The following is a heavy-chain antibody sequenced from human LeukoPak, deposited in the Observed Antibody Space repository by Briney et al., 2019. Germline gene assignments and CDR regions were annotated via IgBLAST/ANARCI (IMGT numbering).Heavy chain of an antibody. Sequence: SVKVSCKASGGTFSSYAISWVRQTPGQGLEWMGGIIPIFGTANYAQKFQGRVTITADESTSTAYMELSSLRSEDTAVYYCAREHTAMVLVDYWGQGTLVTVSS. CDR2: IIPIFGTA. CDR1: GGTFSSYA. J-gene: IGHJ4*02. D-gene: IGHD5-18*01. V-gene: IGHV1-69*01. CDR3: AREHTAMVLVDY.